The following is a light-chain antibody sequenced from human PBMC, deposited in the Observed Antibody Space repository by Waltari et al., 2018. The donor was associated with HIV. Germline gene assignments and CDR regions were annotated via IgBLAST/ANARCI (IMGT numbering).Light chain of an antibody. CDR3: QQYYSSHLVT. V-gene: IGKV4-1*01. CDR2: WAY. Sequence: DIVMTQSPASMTVSPGERATITCRSSQSLLDNSNNENYLAWYQQKSGQPPKLLLYWAYTRESGVPARFSGSGSGTNFTLTINSLQAEDVALYHCQQYYSSHLVTFGGGTKV. J-gene: IGKJ4*01. CDR1: QSLLDNSNNENY.